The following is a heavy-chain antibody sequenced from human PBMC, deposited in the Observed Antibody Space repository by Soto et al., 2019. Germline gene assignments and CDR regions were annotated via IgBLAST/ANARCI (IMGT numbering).Heavy chain of an antibody. Sequence: GASVKVSCKASGYTFASYYMHWVRQAPGQGLEWMGIINPSGGSTSYAQKFQGRVTMTRDTSTSTVYMELSSLRSEDTAVYYCARGGRDGYNLDAFDIWGQGTMVTVSS. CDR3: ARGGRDGYNLDAFDI. V-gene: IGHV1-46*03. CDR1: GYTFASYY. D-gene: IGHD5-12*01. J-gene: IGHJ3*02. CDR2: INPSGGST.